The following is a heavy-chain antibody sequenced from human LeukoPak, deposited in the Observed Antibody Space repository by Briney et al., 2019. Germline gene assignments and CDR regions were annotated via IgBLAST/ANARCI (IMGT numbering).Heavy chain of an antibody. CDR1: GFTFSSYG. CDR2: IRYDGSNK. V-gene: IGHV3-30*02. Sequence: GGSLRLSCAASGFTFSSYGMHWVRQAPGKGLEWVAFIRYDGSNKYYADSVKGRFTISRDNSKNTLYLQMNSLRAEDTAVYYCAKDEMIAAAGTVDYWGQGTLVTVSS. D-gene: IGHD6-13*01. CDR3: AKDEMIAAAGTVDY. J-gene: IGHJ4*02.